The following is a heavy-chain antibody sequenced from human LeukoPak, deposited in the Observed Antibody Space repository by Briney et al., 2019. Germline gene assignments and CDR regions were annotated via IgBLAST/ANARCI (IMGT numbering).Heavy chain of an antibody. D-gene: IGHD2-15*01. CDR3: AKEVRRYCSGGSCPL. V-gene: IGHV3-30*02. Sequence: GGSLRLSCAASGFTFSSYGMHWVRQAPGKGLEWVAFIRYDGSNKYYADSVKGRFTISKDNSKNTLYLQMNSLRAEDTAVYYCAKEVRRYCSGGSCPLWGQGTLVTVSS. J-gene: IGHJ4*02. CDR1: GFTFSSYG. CDR2: IRYDGSNK.